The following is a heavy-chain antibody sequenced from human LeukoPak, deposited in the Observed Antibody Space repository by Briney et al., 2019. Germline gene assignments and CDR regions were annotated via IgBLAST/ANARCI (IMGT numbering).Heavy chain of an antibody. J-gene: IGHJ4*02. CDR2: AYFTGIT. Sequence: SETLSLTCTVSGGSISNYYWSWIRQSPGKGLEWIGFAYFTGITNANPSLYSRVTMSADTSRNQFILNLRSVTTADTAMYFCARRRNYGDYFDYWGQGTLVTVSS. CDR3: ARRRNYGDYFDY. D-gene: IGHD4-17*01. CDR1: GGSISNYY. V-gene: IGHV4-59*01.